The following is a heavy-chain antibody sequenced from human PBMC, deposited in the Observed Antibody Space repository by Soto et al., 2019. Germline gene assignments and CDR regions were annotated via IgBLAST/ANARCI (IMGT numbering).Heavy chain of an antibody. CDR3: ARRYCSRADYYSDS. CDR1: GYTFFSFW. J-gene: IGHJ4*02. D-gene: IGHD2-2*01. V-gene: IGHV5-10-1*01. CDR2: IDPGDSSA. Sequence: RGESLKISCHGSGYTFFSFWIVWVRQVPGKGLEWVGRIDPGDSSATYSPTFQGHVTISADRSTRSAYLQWRSLRASDTAIYFCARRYCSRADYYSDSWGQGSLVTVSS.